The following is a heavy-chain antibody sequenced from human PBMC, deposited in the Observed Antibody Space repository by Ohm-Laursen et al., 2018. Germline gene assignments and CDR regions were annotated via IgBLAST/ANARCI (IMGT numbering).Heavy chain of an antibody. D-gene: IGHD6-25*01. V-gene: IGHV3-23*01. CDR2: TSDNGVNT. CDR1: GFTFTNYV. Sequence: SLRLSCSASGFTFTNYVLAWVRQAPGKGLEWVSATSDNGVNTYYADSVKGRFTISRDNSKSTLYLQMDSLRADDTAVYFCAKPMSSRWYFDLWGRGTPATVSS. J-gene: IGHJ2*01. CDR3: AKPMSSRWYFDL.